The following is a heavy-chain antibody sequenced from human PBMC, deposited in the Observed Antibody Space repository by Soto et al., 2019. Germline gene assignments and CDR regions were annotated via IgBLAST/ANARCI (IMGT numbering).Heavy chain of an antibody. CDR3: ASGGAGSGLFTWELPDH. CDR1: GNTFTYRY. D-gene: IGHD1-26*01. J-gene: IGHJ4*02. CDR2: ITPFNGDV. V-gene: IGHV1-45*02. Sequence: QMQLVQSGAEVKKTGSTATVSCKDLGNTFTYRYLHWVRQAPGQALEWMGWITPFNGDVHYAHMFQERVTITRDRSINTAEMRMSSLRSDDTAMYYCASGGAGSGLFTWELPDHWGQGTLVTVSA.